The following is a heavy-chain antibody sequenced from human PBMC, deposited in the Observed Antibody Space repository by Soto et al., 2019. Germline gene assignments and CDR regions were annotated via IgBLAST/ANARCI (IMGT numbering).Heavy chain of an antibody. Sequence: SGPTLVNPTQTRTLXCIVPGFSLSTSGVGVGWIRQPPGKALEWLGFIYWNDDKRYSPSLKSRLTITKDTSKNQVVLTMTNMDPVDTATYYCAKSGSSGWYGWFDPWGQGTQVTVSS. CDR2: IYWNDDK. CDR3: AKSGSSGWYGWFDP. V-gene: IGHV2-5*01. J-gene: IGHJ5*02. D-gene: IGHD6-19*01. CDR1: GFSLSTSGVG.